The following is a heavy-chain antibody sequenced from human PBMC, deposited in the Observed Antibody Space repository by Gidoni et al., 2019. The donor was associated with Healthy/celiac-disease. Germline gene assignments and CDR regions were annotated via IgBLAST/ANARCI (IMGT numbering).Heavy chain of an antibody. D-gene: IGHD3-22*01. J-gene: IGHJ4*02. V-gene: IGHV2-5*02. CDR1: GFSLSTSGVG. Sequence: QITLTESGPTLVKPTQTLTLTCTFSGFSLSTSGVGVGWIRQPPGKALEWLALIYWDDDKRYSPSLKSRLTITKDTSKNQVVLTMTNMDPVDTATYYCAHSILYYYDSSGYSNLFDYWGQGTLVTVSS. CDR3: AHSILYYYDSSGYSNLFDY. CDR2: IYWDDDK.